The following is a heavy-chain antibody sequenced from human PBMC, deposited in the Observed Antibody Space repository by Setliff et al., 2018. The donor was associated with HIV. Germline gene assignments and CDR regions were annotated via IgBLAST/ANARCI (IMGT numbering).Heavy chain of an antibody. CDR1: GGSISSGNSY. CDR2: IYTSGNT. Sequence: SETLSLTCTVSGGSISSGNSYWSWIRQHAGKGLEWIGHIYTSGNTNYNPSLKSRVTISIDTSKNQFSLKLTSVTAADTAVYSCAREDALTQQFDSWGQGTLVTVSS. CDR3: AREDALTQQFDS. V-gene: IGHV4-61*09. D-gene: IGHD6-13*01. J-gene: IGHJ4*02.